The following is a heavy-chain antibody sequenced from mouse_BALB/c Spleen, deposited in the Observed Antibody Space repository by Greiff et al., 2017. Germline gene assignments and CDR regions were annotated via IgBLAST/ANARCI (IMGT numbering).Heavy chain of an antibody. V-gene: IGHV5-12-2*01. D-gene: IGHD1-2*01. J-gene: IGHJ4*01. CDR1: GFTFSSYT. Sequence: EVQLVESGGGLVQPGGSLKLSCAASGFTFSSYTMSWVRQTPEKRLEWVAYISNGGGSTYYPDTVKGRFTISRDNAKNTLYLQMSSLKSEDTAMYYCARHTTAKDYAMDYWGQGTSVTVSS. CDR3: ARHTTAKDYAMDY. CDR2: ISNGGGST.